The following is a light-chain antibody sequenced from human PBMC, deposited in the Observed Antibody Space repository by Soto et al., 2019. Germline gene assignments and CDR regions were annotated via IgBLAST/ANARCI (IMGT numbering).Light chain of an antibody. CDR1: QSVSSSY. CDR2: GAS. CDR3: QQYGSSPFT. V-gene: IGKV3-20*01. J-gene: IGKJ3*01. Sequence: EIVLTQSPCTLSLSPGERATLSCRASQSVSSSYLAWYQQKPGQAPRLLIYGASSRATGIPDRFSGSGSGTDFTLTSRRLEPEDCAVYYCQQYGSSPFTFGPGTKVDIK.